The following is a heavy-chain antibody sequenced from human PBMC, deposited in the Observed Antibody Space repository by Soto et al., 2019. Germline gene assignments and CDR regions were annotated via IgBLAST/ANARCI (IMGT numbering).Heavy chain of an antibody. CDR2: IYYSGST. CDR1: GGSISSGGYY. J-gene: IGHJ6*02. CDR3: ARGDLGYCSGGSCYPADYYYYYGMDV. V-gene: IGHV4-31*03. Sequence: QVQLQESGPGLVKPSQTLSLTCTVSGGSISSGGYYWSWIRQHPGKGLEWIGYIYYSGSTYYNPSLKSRVTISVDTSKNQFSLKLSSVTAADTAVYYCARGDLGYCSGGSCYPADYYYYYGMDVWGQGTTVTVSS. D-gene: IGHD2-15*01.